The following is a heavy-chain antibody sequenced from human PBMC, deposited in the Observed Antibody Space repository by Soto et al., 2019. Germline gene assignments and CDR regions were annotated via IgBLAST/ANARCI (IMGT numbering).Heavy chain of an antibody. CDR3: ARDGYSGYDYAFDY. CDR2: IYTSGST. Sequence: LSLTCTVSGGSISSYYWSWIRQPAGNGLEWIGRIYTSGSTNYNPSLKSRVTMSVDTSKNQFSLKLSSVTAADTAVYYCARDGYSGYDYAFDYWGQGTLVTVSS. V-gene: IGHV4-4*07. D-gene: IGHD5-12*01. J-gene: IGHJ4*02. CDR1: GGSISSYY.